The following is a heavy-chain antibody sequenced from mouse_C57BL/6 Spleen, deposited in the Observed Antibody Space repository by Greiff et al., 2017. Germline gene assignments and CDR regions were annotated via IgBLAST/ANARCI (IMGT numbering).Heavy chain of an antibody. V-gene: IGHV2-2*01. J-gene: IGHJ4*01. D-gene: IGHD1-1*01. CDR3: VRNRYYYGNIYSYAMGR. CDR1: GFSLTSYG. Sequence: VQLQQSGPGLVQPSPPLSIPCTVSGFSLTSYGVHWVRQSPGKGLEWLGVIWSGGSTDYNAAFISRLSLSKGNSKVQVFFKMNSLQADDTAIYYCVRNRYYYGNIYSYAMGRCSEGTSAIDSP. CDR2: IWSGGST.